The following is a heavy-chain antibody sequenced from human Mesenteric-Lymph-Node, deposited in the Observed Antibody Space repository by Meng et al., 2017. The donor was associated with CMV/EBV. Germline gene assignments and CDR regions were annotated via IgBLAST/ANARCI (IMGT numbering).Heavy chain of an antibody. CDR2: ISSSSSYI. V-gene: IGHV3-21*04. CDR3: AKVGGYSSSWFDY. D-gene: IGHD6-13*01. CDR1: GFTFSSYS. J-gene: IGHJ4*02. Sequence: GGSLRLSCAASGFTFSSYSMNWVRQAPGKGLEWVSSISSSSSYIYYADSVKGRFTISRDNAKNSLYLQMNSLRAEDTALYYCAKVGGYSSSWFDYWGQGTLVTVSS.